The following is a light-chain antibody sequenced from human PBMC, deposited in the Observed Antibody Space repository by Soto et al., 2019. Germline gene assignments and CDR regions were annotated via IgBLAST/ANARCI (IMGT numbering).Light chain of an antibody. J-gene: IGLJ1*01. Sequence: QSSLTQPASGCVSPGQSSTSSCTGASSYVGGSDYVSWYQHHPGKAPKLLIYEVSHRPSGVSNRFSGSKSGNTASLTISGLQAEDEADYYCNSYTSSTTLDVFGTGTKVTVL. CDR3: NSYTSSTTLDV. V-gene: IGLV2-14*01. CDR1: SSYVGGSDY. CDR2: EVS.